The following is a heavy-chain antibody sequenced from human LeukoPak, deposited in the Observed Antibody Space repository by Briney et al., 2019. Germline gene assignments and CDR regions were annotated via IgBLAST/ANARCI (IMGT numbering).Heavy chain of an antibody. CDR3: ASIISAGYSSSWYNWFDP. CDR1: GYTFTGYY. Sequence: GASVKVSCKASGYTFTGYYMHWVRQAPGQGLEWMGWINPNSGGTNYAQKFQGRVTMTRDTSLSTAYMELSRLRSDDTAVYYCASIISAGYSSSWYNWFDPWGQGTLVTVSS. V-gene: IGHV1-2*02. J-gene: IGHJ5*02. D-gene: IGHD6-13*01. CDR2: INPNSGGT.